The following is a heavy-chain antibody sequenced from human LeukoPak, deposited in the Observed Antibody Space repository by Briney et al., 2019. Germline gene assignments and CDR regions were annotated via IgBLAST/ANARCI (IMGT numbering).Heavy chain of an antibody. D-gene: IGHD2-2*01. CDR1: GYTFSNFG. J-gene: IGHJ6*02. CDR3: ARDYCSSTSCYYYGMDV. Sequence: ASVKVSCKTSGYTFSNFGINWVRQAPGQGLEWMGWISGNNDNPNYGQKFQGRVTVTTDSSTSTAYMELRNLRFDDTAVYYCARDYCSSTSCYYYGMDVWGQGTTVTVSS. V-gene: IGHV1-18*01. CDR2: ISGNNDNP.